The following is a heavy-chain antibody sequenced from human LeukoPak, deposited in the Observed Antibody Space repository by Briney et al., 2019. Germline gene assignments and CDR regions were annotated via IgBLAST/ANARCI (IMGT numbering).Heavy chain of an antibody. J-gene: IGHJ4*02. CDR3: ARDLTYYYDSSGYTADY. D-gene: IGHD3-22*01. CDR2: INPNSGGT. CDR1: GYTFTGYY. V-gene: IGHV1-2*02. Sequence: ASAKVSCKASGYTFTGYYMHWVRQAPGQGLEWMGWINPNSGGTNYAQKFQGRVTMTRDTSISTAYMELSRLRSDDTAVYYCARDLTYYYDSSGYTADYWGQGTLVTVSS.